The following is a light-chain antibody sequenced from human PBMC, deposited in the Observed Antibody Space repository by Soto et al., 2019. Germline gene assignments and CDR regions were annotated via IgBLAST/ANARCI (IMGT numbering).Light chain of an antibody. CDR1: SSAVGGYNY. CDR3: SSYAGSRVV. J-gene: IGLJ2*01. V-gene: IGLV2-8*01. CDR2: EVS. Sequence: QSALTQPPSASGSPGQSVTISCTGTSSAVGGYNYVSWYQQHPGKAPKLMIYEVSKRPSGVPARFSGSKSGNTASLTVSGVQAEDEADYYCSSYAGSRVVFGGGTKLTVL.